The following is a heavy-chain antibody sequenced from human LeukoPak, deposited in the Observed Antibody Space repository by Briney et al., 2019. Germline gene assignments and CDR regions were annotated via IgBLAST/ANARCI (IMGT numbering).Heavy chain of an antibody. Sequence: SETLSLTCTVSGGSVSSDSYYWGWIRQPPGRGLEWIGSVFYSGNTYYKPSLKSRVTISVDTSKNQFSLKVTSVTAADTAVYYCARVVLGYCDSASCYEYWGQGTLVTVSS. V-gene: IGHV4-39*01. J-gene: IGHJ4*02. CDR2: VFYSGNT. CDR1: GGSVSSDSYY. CDR3: ARVVLGYCDSASCYEY. D-gene: IGHD2-2*01.